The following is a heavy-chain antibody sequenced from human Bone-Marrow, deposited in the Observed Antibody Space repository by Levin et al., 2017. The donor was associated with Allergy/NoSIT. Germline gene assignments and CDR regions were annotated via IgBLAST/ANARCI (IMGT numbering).Heavy chain of an antibody. D-gene: IGHD7-27*01. CDR1: RGSFSGYY. CDR3: ARDLGIMQGFFDL. J-gene: IGHJ2*01. CDR2: VFHSGNT. Sequence: SETLSLTCVLQRGSFSGYYWSWLRQPPGKGLEWIGSVFHSGNTNSNPSLRSRVTISVDTSKNQFSLKVTSVTAADTAVYLCARDLGIMQGFFDLWGRGTLVTVSS. V-gene: IGHV4-59*01.